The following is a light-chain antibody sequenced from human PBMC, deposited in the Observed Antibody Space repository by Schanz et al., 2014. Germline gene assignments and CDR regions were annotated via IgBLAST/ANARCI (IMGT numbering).Light chain of an antibody. J-gene: IGLJ2*01. CDR2: EVS. V-gene: IGLV2-8*01. Sequence: QSALTQPPSASGSPGQSVTISCTGTGSDVGGYNYVSWYQQHPGKAPKLMIYEVSKRPSGVPDRFSGSKSGNTASLTVSGLQAEDEADYYCAAWDDSLNGVVFGGGTKVTVL. CDR1: GSDVGGYNY. CDR3: AAWDDSLNGVV.